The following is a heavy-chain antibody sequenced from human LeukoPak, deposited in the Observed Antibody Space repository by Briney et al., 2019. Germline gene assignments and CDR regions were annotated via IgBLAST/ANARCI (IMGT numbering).Heavy chain of an antibody. D-gene: IGHD5-18*01. CDR3: ARYLLHANGYSYGYYGAFDI. Sequence: GRSLRLSCAASGFTFSDYYMSWIRQAPGKGLEWVSYISSSGSTIYYADSVKGRFTISRDNAKNSLYLQMNSLRAEDTAVYYCARYLLHANGYSYGYYGAFDIWGQGTMVTVSS. V-gene: IGHV3-11*01. CDR2: ISSSGSTI. CDR1: GFTFSDYY. J-gene: IGHJ3*02.